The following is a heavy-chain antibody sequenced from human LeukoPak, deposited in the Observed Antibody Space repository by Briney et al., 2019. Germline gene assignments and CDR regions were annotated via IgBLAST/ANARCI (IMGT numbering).Heavy chain of an antibody. CDR3: ARDGAQFIVATAHDY. J-gene: IGHJ4*02. Sequence: TGGSLRLSCAASGFTFSSYSMNWVRQAPGKGLEWVSSISSSSSYIYYADSVKGRFTISRDNAKTSLYLQMNSLRAEDTAVYYCARDGAQFIVATAHDYWGQGTLVTVSS. CDR2: ISSSSSYI. D-gene: IGHD5-12*01. CDR1: GFTFSSYS. V-gene: IGHV3-21*01.